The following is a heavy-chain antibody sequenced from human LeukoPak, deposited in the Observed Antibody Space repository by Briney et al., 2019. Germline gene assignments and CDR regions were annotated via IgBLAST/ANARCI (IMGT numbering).Heavy chain of an antibody. CDR2: ISYDGSNK. J-gene: IGHJ4*02. CDR3: ASSLGEFLFDY. V-gene: IGHV3-30-3*01. D-gene: IGHD3-16*01. CDR1: GFTFSSYA. Sequence: PGGSLRLSCAASGFTFSSYAMSWVRQAPGKGLEWVAVISYDGSNKYYADSVKGRFTISRDNSKNTLYLQMNSLRAEDTAVYYCASSLGEFLFDYWGQGTLVTVSS.